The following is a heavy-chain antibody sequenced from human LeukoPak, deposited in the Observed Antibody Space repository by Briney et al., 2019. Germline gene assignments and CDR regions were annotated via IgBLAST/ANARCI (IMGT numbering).Heavy chain of an antibody. CDR1: GFTVSSNY. V-gene: IGHV3-66*01. Sequence: PGGSLRLSCAASGFTVSSNYMSWVRQAPGKGLEWVSVLYSGGDTYYADSVKGRSTISRDNSKNTLYLQMNSPRVEDTAVYYCARDGYYWHYWGQGTLVTVSS. CDR3: ARDGYYWHY. J-gene: IGHJ4*02. CDR2: LYSGGDT. D-gene: IGHD1-1*01.